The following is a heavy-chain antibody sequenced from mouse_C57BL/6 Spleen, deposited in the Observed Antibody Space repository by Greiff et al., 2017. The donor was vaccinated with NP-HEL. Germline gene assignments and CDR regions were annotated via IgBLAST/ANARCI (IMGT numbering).Heavy chain of an antibody. CDR1: GYTFTNYW. CDR2: IYPGGGYT. CDR3: ARGHYGTPYYFDY. J-gene: IGHJ2*01. V-gene: IGHV1-63*01. D-gene: IGHD1-1*01. Sequence: VQLQQSGADLVRPGTSVKMSCKASGYTFTNYWIGWAKQRPGHGLEWIGDIYPGGGYTNYNEKFKGKATLTADKSSSTAYMQFSSLTSEDSAIYYCARGHYGTPYYFDYWGQGTTLTVSS.